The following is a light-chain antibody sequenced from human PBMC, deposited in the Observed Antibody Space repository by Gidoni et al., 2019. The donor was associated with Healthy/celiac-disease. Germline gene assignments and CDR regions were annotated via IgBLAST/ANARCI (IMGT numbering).Light chain of an antibody. CDR2: DAS. Sequence: MVLTQSPATLSLSPGERATLSCRASQSVSSYVAWYQQKPGQAPRLLIYDASNMATGIPARFSGSGSGTDFTLTISSLEPEDFAVYYCQQRSNWPPTFGGGTKVEIK. J-gene: IGKJ4*01. CDR1: QSVSSY. V-gene: IGKV3-11*01. CDR3: QQRSNWPPT.